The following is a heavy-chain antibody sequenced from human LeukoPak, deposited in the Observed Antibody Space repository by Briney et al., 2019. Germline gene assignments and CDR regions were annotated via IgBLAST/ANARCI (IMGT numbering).Heavy chain of an antibody. Sequence: GGSLRLACAASGFTFSSDSMDWVRQAPGKGLEWVSYISSSSSTIYYADSVKGRFTISRDNAKNSLYLQMNSLRAEDTAVYYCASQIDFWSGYYPLDYWGQGTLVTVSS. V-gene: IGHV3-48*01. J-gene: IGHJ4*02. CDR3: ASQIDFWSGYYPLDY. CDR1: GFTFSSDS. D-gene: IGHD3-3*01. CDR2: ISSSSSTI.